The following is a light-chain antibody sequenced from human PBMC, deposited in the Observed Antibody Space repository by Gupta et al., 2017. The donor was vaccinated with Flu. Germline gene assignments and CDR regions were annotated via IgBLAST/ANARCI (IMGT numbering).Light chain of an antibody. J-gene: IGKJ2*02. CDR3: TRGKHPWT. Sequence: DVVMTQSPLSLPVTLGQPASISCRSSQSLVYKNGITYLNWFQQRPGQSPRRLIYEVSKRDSGVPDRFSGSGSGTDFTLKSSRGEAEDVGVYYGTRGKHPWTFGQGTMMEI. CDR1: QSLVYKNGITY. V-gene: IGKV2-30*01. CDR2: EVS.